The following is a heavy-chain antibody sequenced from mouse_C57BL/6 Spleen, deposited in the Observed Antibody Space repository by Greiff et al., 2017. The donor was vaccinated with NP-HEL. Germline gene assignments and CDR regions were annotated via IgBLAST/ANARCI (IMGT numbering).Heavy chain of an antibody. Sequence: EVQLVESGEGLVKPGGSLKLSCAASGFTFSSYAMSWVRQTPEKRLEWVAYISSGGDYIYYADTVKGRFTISRDNARNTLYLQMSSLKSEDTAMYYCTRSNYYGSSYQFAYWGQGTLVTVSA. CDR1: GFTFSSYA. D-gene: IGHD1-1*01. CDR3: TRSNYYGSSYQFAY. V-gene: IGHV5-9-1*02. J-gene: IGHJ3*01. CDR2: ISSGGDYI.